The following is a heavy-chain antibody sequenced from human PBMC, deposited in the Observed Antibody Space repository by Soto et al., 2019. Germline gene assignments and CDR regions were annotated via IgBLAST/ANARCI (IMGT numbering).Heavy chain of an antibody. D-gene: IGHD2-15*01. V-gene: IGHV4-30-4*01. CDR2: IYYSGST. CDR1: GGSISSGDYY. CDR3: ARVEIVVVVAATGYYYHYGMHV. Sequence: PSETLSLTCTVSGGSISSGDYYWSWIRQPPGKGLEWIGYIYYSGSTYYNPSLKSRVTISVDTSKNQFSLKLSSVTAADTAVYYCARVEIVVVVAATGYYYHYGMHVSGQAPPVTVSS. J-gene: IGHJ6*02.